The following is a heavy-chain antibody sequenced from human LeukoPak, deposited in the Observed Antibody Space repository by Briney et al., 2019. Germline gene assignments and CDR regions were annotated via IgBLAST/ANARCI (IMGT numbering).Heavy chain of an antibody. V-gene: IGHV1-69*06. Sequence: SVKVSCKASGYTFTDYSLHWVRQAPGQGLEWMGGIIPIFGTANYAQKFQGRVTITADKSTSTAYMELSSLRSEDTAVYYCASSYYYDSSGYYLHYYYYMDVWGKGTTVTVSS. D-gene: IGHD3-22*01. CDR1: GYTFTDYS. CDR3: ASSYYYDSSGYYLHYYYYMDV. J-gene: IGHJ6*03. CDR2: IIPIFGTA.